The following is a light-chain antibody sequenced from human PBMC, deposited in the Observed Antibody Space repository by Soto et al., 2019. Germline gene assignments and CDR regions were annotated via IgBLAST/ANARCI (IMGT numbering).Light chain of an antibody. J-gene: IGKJ1*01. V-gene: IGKV1-39*01. CDR2: AAS. CDR3: QQSFTTPPT. Sequence: DIQMTQSPSSLSASVGDRVTITCRASQSIDIYLNWYQQNPGKVPQLLIYAASSLQSGVPSRFSGSGSGTDFTLTISSLQPDDFATYYCQQSFTTPPTFGQGTKVEIK. CDR1: QSIDIY.